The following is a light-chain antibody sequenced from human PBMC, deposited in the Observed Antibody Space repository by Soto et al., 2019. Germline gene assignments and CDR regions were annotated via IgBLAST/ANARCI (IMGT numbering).Light chain of an antibody. CDR3: QQRNSYPRT. J-gene: IGKJ2*01. CDR1: QGINIF. V-gene: IGKV1-9*01. Sequence: DIQLTQSPSFLSASVGDRVTITCRASQGINIFLAWFQQQPGKAPNRLSSAASTLQSGVPSRFSGSGSETEFTLTITSLQPEDSATYYCQQRNSYPRTFGQGTKVDIK. CDR2: AAS.